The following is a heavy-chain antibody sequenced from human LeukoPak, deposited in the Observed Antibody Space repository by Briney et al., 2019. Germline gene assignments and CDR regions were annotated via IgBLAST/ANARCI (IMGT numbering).Heavy chain of an antibody. CDR3: ISGTPGYFDF. D-gene: IGHD1-26*01. V-gene: IGHV3-15*01. J-gene: IGHJ4*02. CDR1: GFTVSSNY. CDR2: IKGKTDGATT. Sequence: PGGSLRLSCAASGFTVSSNYMSWVRQAPGKGLEWVGRIKGKTDGATTDYPAAVKGRFTISRDDSENTLYLQMSSLKTEDTGVYYCISGTPGYFDFWGQGTLVTVSS.